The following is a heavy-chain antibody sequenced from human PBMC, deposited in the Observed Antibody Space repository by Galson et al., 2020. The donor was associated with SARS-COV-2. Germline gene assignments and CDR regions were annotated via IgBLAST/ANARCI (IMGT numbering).Heavy chain of an antibody. V-gene: IGHV2-26*01. D-gene: IGHD3-22*01. Sequence: SGPTLVKPTETLTLTCTVSGFSLTNGKMGVSWIRQPPGKALEWLAHIFSNDEKSYSTSLRSRPTISKDTSKSQVVLTMTNMDPVDTATYYCARIGDYYDSSRSQFYFYAMDVWGQGTTVTVSS. CDR2: IFSNDEK. J-gene: IGHJ6*02. CDR3: ARIGDYYDSSRSQFYFYAMDV. CDR1: GFSLTNGKMG.